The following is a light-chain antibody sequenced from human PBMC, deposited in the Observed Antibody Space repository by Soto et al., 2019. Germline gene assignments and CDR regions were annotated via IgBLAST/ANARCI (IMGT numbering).Light chain of an antibody. Sequence: DIQLTQSPSFLSASVGDRVTVSCRASQAISTSLAWFQQKAGKVPQLLVYPASTLQDGVPSRFSGSGSGTYFTLTITTLQAEDFATYYCPHLRTYTFSFGQGTKLDIK. CDR3: PHLRTYTFS. J-gene: IGKJ2*03. CDR2: PAS. V-gene: IGKV1-9*01. CDR1: QAISTS.